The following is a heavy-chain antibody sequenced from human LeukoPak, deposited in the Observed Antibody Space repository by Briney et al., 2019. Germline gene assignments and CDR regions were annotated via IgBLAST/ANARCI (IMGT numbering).Heavy chain of an antibody. V-gene: IGHV1-69*05. CDR3: ARARDGYNSWNFDY. J-gene: IGHJ4*02. CDR1: GGTFSGYA. Sequence: GSSVKVSCKASGGTFSGYAISWVRQAPRQGLEWMGRIIPIFGTANYAQKFQGRVTITTDESTSTAYMELSSLRSEDTAVYYCARARDGYNSWNFDYWGQGTLVTVSS. D-gene: IGHD5-24*01. CDR2: IIPIFGTA.